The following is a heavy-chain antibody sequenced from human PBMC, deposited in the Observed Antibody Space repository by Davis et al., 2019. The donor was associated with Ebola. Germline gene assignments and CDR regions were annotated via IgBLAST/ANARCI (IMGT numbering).Heavy chain of an antibody. CDR3: TGAISYGWFDP. CDR2: LAYDGSNT. CDR1: GFSFSSFA. J-gene: IGHJ5*02. D-gene: IGHD4-17*01. V-gene: IGHV3-33*05. Sequence: PGGSLRLSCAASGFSFSSFAMHWVRQAPGKGLQWVALLAYDGSNTYYSDSVEGRFTISRDTSKNTVYLQMNNLRAEDTAVYYCTGAISYGWFDPWGQGTLVTVSS.